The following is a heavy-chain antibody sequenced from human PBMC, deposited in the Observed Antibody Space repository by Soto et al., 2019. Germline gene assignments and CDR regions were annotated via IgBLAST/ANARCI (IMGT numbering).Heavy chain of an antibody. V-gene: IGHV3-48*04. CDR2: ISGSGSSI. J-gene: IGHJ6*03. Sequence: PGGSLRLSCAASGFTFSSYAMSWVRQAPGKGLEWVSYISGSGSSIYYADSVKGRFTISRDNAKNSLYLQMNSLRAEDTAVYYCARTSYSSGFFNYYYYYYMDVWGKGTTVTVSS. CDR1: GFTFSSYA. D-gene: IGHD6-19*01. CDR3: ARTSYSSGFFNYYYYYYMDV.